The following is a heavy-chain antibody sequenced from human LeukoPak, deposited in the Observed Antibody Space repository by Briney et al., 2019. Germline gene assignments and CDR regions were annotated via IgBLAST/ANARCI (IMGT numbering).Heavy chain of an antibody. D-gene: IGHD3-10*01. Sequence: GASVKVSCKASGYTFTGYYMHWVRQAPGEGLGWMGWINPNSGGTNYAQKFQGRVTMTRDTSISTAYMELSRLRSDDTAVYYCARDYGSGSYGYWGQGTLVTASS. J-gene: IGHJ4*02. CDR3: ARDYGSGSYGY. V-gene: IGHV1-2*02. CDR2: INPNSGGT. CDR1: GYTFTGYY.